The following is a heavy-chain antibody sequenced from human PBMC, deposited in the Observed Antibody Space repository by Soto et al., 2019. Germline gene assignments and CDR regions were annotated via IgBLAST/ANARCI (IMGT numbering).Heavy chain of an antibody. J-gene: IGHJ4*02. Sequence: EVQLVESGGGLVQPGRSLRLSCAASGFTFDDYAMHWVRQAPGKGLEWVSGIIWNSGSIGYADSVKGRFTISRDNAKNSLYLQMNSLRAEDTALYYCAKAQFQNYGDYYFDYWGQGTLVTVSS. V-gene: IGHV3-9*01. CDR2: IIWNSGSI. D-gene: IGHD4-17*01. CDR3: AKAQFQNYGDYYFDY. CDR1: GFTFDDYA.